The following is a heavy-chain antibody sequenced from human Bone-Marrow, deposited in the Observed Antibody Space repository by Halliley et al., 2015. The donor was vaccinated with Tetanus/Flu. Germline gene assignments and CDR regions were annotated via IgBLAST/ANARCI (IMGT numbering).Heavy chain of an antibody. J-gene: IGHJ4*02. D-gene: IGHD6-13*01. Sequence: GLVKPSETLSLTCTVSGGSISSYYWSWIRQPPGKGLEWIGYMYYNGSTKYNPSLKSRVTISVGSSKKQFSLKLRSVTAADTAVYYCARDSSWKGADHFDSWGQGTLVTVS. CDR2: MYYNGST. V-gene: IGHV4-59*01. CDR1: GGSISSYY. CDR3: ARDSSWKGADHFDS.